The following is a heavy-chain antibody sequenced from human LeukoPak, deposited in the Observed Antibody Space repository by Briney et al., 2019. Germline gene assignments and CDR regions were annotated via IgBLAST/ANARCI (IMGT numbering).Heavy chain of an antibody. CDR2: IKEDGSDK. J-gene: IGHJ5*01. V-gene: IGHV3-7*01. Sequence: PGGSLRLSCIASGFTFSNYWMSWVRQAPGKGLEWVASIKEDGSDKYYVDSVKGRFTISRDNTKNSLCVQMSSLRAEDTAVYYCARLKDAVTIFDCWGQGILVTVSS. D-gene: IGHD4-17*01. CDR1: GFTFSNYW. CDR3: ARLKDAVTIFDC.